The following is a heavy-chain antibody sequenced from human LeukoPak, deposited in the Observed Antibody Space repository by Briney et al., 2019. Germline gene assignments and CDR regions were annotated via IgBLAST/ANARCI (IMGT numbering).Heavy chain of an antibody. CDR2: INPNSGGT. CDR1: GYTFTGYY. V-gene: IGHV1-2*02. D-gene: IGHD6-13*01. Sequence: ASVKVSCKASGYTFTGYYMHWVRQAPGQGLEWMGWINPNSGGTNYAQKFQGRVTMTRDTSISTAYMELSRLRSEDTAVYYCARIRQVAAAGTNYYYGMDVWGQGTTVTVSS. J-gene: IGHJ6*02. CDR3: ARIRQVAAAGTNYYYGMDV.